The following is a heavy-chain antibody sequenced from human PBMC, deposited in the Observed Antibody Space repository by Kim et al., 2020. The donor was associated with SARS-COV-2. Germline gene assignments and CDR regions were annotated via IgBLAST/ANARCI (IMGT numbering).Heavy chain of an antibody. Sequence: SVKVSCKASGGTFSSYAISWVRQAPGQGLEWMGGIIPIFGTANYAQKFQGRVTITADESTSTAYMELSSLRSEDTAVYYCARVAVAGTVYYYYYGMDVWGQGTTVTVSS. J-gene: IGHJ6*02. CDR2: IIPIFGTA. V-gene: IGHV1-69*13. D-gene: IGHD6-19*01. CDR1: GGTFSSYA. CDR3: ARVAVAGTVYYYYYGMDV.